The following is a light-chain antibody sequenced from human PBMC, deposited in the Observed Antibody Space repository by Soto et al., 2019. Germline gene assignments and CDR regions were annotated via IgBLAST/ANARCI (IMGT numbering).Light chain of an antibody. Sequence: EIVMTQSPATLSVSPGSRATLSCRASQSVSSNLAWYQQKPGQAPRLLIYGASTRATGIPARFSGSGSVTEFTLTISSLQSEDFAVYYCQQYNNWPKTFGQGTKVEIK. CDR1: QSVSSN. V-gene: IGKV3-15*01. CDR2: GAS. J-gene: IGKJ1*01. CDR3: QQYNNWPKT.